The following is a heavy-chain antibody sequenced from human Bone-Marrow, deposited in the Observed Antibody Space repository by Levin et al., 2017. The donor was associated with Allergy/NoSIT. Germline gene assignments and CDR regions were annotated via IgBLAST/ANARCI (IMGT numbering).Heavy chain of an antibody. Sequence: GGSLRLSCAASGFTFSSYAMHWVRQAPGKGLEWVAVISYDGSNKYYADSVKGRFTISRDNSKNTLYLQMNSLRAEDTAVYYCASPDPGSSPYYYYGMDVWGQGTTVTVSS. CDR1: GFTFSSYA. CDR2: ISYDGSNK. J-gene: IGHJ6*02. V-gene: IGHV3-30-3*01. CDR3: ASPDPGSSPYYYYGMDV.